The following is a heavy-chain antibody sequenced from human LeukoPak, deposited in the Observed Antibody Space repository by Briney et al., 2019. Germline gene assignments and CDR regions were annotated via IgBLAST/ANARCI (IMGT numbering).Heavy chain of an antibody. CDR2: ISGSGGST. Sequence: GGSLRLSCAASGVTFSSYAMGWGRQAPGKGLEWVLGISGSGGSTYYVDSVKGRVTISRDNSKNTLYLQMNSLRAEDTAVYYCAKDGEIWFGQNELDYWGQGTLVTVSS. V-gene: IGHV3-23*01. CDR1: GVTFSSYA. J-gene: IGHJ4*02. D-gene: IGHD3-10*01. CDR3: AKDGEIWFGQNELDY.